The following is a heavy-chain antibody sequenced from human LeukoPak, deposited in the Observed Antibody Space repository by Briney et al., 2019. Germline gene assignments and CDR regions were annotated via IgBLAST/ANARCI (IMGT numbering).Heavy chain of an antibody. CDR3: ARAGDYYDSSGYSPFDC. Sequence: GGSLRLSCAASGFTFSSYGMHWVRQAPGKGLEWVAVIWYDGSNKYYADSVKGRFTISRDNSKNTLYLQMNSLRAEDTAVYYCARAGDYYDSSGYSPFDCWGQGTLVTVSS. CDR1: GFTFSSYG. J-gene: IGHJ4*02. V-gene: IGHV3-33*01. CDR2: IWYDGSNK. D-gene: IGHD3-22*01.